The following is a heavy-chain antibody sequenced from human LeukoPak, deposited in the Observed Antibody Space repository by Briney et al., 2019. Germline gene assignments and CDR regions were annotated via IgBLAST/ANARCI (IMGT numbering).Heavy chain of an antibody. CDR2: THYSGTG. V-gene: IGHV4-59*01. CDR3: ARVRFYDTTGHSTSYYLDY. Sequence: SETLSLTCAVSGGPTIASYWSWIRQPPGKGLEWIGYTHYSGTGNYNPSLKSRVTISIDTSKNRFSLRLTSVTAADTTVYYCARVRFYDTTGHSTSYYLDYWGQGALVTVSS. D-gene: IGHD3-22*01. CDR1: GGPTIASY. J-gene: IGHJ4*02.